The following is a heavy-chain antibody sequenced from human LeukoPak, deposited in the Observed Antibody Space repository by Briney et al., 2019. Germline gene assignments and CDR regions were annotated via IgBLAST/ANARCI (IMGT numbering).Heavy chain of an antibody. Sequence: ASVKVSCKASGYTFTSYGISWVRQAPGQGLEWMGWISAYNGNTNYAQKLQGRVTMTTDTSTSTAYMELRSLRSDNTAVYYCAGTDSSGYYEGYNWFDPWGQGTLVTVSS. V-gene: IGHV1-18*01. CDR3: AGTDSSGYYEGYNWFDP. J-gene: IGHJ5*02. CDR1: GYTFTSYG. CDR2: ISAYNGNT. D-gene: IGHD3-22*01.